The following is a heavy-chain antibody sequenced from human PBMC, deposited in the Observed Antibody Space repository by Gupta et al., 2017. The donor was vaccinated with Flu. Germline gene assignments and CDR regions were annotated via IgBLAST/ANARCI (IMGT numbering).Heavy chain of an antibody. V-gene: IGHV3-48*03. D-gene: IGHD4-4*01. CDR2: ISSSGSTI. Sequence: MNGVRQAPGKGLEWGSYISSSGSTIYYADSVKGRFNISRDNAKNSLYLQMNSLRAEDTAVYYCARDGVRRAYSNYVGYFDYWGQGTRVTVSS. J-gene: IGHJ4*02. CDR3: ARDGVRRAYSNYVGYFDY.